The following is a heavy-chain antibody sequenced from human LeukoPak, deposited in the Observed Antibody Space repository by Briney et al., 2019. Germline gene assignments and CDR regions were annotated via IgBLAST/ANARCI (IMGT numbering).Heavy chain of an antibody. J-gene: IGHJ4*02. CDR1: GGSISSSSYY. Sequence: SETLSLTCTASGGSISSSSYYWGWIRQPPGKGLEWIGSIYYSGSAYYNPSLKSRVTISVDTSKNQFSLKLSSVTAADTAVYYCARDGYGDYVPVYWGQGTLVTVSS. D-gene: IGHD4-17*01. CDR3: ARDGYGDYVPVY. CDR2: IYYSGSA. V-gene: IGHV4-39*07.